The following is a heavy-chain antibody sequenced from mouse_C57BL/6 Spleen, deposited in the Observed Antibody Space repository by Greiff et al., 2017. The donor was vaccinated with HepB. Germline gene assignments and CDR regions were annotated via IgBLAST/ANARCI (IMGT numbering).Heavy chain of an antibody. CDR3: ARITTDPLDY. J-gene: IGHJ4*01. CDR1: GFTFSSYG. V-gene: IGHV5-6*01. Sequence: EVHLVESGGDLVKPGGSLKLSCAASGFTFSSYGMSWVRQTPDKRLEWVATISSGGSYTYYPDSVKGRFTISRDNAKNTLYLQMSSLKSEDTAMYYCARITTDPLDYWGQGTSVTVSS. D-gene: IGHD1-1*01. CDR2: ISSGGSYT.